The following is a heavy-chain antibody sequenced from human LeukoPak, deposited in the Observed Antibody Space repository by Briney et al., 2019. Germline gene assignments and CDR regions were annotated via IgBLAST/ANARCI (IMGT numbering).Heavy chain of an antibody. CDR3: AYGGDAYKTGY. V-gene: IGHV4-4*07. J-gene: IGHJ4*02. CDR1: GASITSCY. Sequence: SETLSLTCDVSGASITSCYWSWVRQSAGKGLEWIGRLYTTGTTNYNPSLKSRVVMSGDSSKNQLSLTLTSVTAADTAVYYCAYGGDAYKTGYWGQGTLVTVSS. CDR2: LYTTGTT. D-gene: IGHD5-24*01.